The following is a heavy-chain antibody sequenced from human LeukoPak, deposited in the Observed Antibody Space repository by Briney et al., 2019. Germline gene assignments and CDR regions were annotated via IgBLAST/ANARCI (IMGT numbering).Heavy chain of an antibody. D-gene: IGHD4-17*01. CDR2: IYANGDT. Sequence: GGSLRLSCAASGLAISNNYWHWVRQAPGKRLEWVSIIYANGDTLYAASVRGRFTFSRDNSKSTLYLQMNSLRAEDTAVYYCAHGGYPLTYWGQGTLVTVSS. CDR1: GLAISNNY. CDR3: AHGGYPLTY. V-gene: IGHV3-66*01. J-gene: IGHJ4*02.